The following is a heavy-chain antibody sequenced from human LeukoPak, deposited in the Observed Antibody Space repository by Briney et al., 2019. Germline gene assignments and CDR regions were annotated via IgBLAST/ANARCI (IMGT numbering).Heavy chain of an antibody. D-gene: IGHD3-10*01. V-gene: IGHV3-48*02. CDR3: ARDRVRSGELLVVDSADY. CDR2: ISSSSSTI. J-gene: IGHJ4*02. CDR1: GFTFSSYS. Sequence: PGGSLRLSCAASGFTFSSYSMIWVRQAPGKGLEWVSYISSSSSTIYYADSVKGRFTISRDNAKNSLYLQMNSLRDEDTAVYYCARDRVRSGELLVVDSADYWGQGTLVTVSS.